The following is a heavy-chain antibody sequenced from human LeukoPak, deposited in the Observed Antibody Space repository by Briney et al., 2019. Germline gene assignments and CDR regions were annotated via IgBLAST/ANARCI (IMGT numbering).Heavy chain of an antibody. V-gene: IGHV3-30*02. D-gene: IGHD3-22*01. J-gene: IGHJ4*02. CDR3: AKADDYYDSSGYPY. CDR2: IRYDGSNK. CDR1: GFTFSSYG. Sequence: GGSLGLSCAASGFTFSSYGMHWVRQAPGKGLEWVAFIRYDGSNKYYADSVKGRFTTSRDNSKNTLYLQMNSLRAEDTAVYYCAKADDYYDSSGYPYWGQGTLVTVSS.